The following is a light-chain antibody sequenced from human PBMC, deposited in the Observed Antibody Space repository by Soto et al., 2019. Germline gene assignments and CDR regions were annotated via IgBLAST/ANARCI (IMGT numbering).Light chain of an antibody. CDR2: DVS. V-gene: IGLV2-14*03. Sequence: QSALNQPASVSGSPGQSITISCAGTSSDVGGYNYVSWYQHHPDKAPKLIIFDVSNRPSGVSNPFSGSKSGNTASLTISGLQPEDEADYYCSSYTTSNTRQIVFGTGTKVTVL. J-gene: IGLJ1*01. CDR3: SSYTTSNTRQIV. CDR1: SSDVGGYNY.